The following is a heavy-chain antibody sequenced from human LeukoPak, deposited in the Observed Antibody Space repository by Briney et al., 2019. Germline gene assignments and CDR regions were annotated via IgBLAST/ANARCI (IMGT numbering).Heavy chain of an antibody. Sequence: GGSLRLSCTASRFTFGDHAMSWVRQAPGKGLEWVSVIYSGGSTYYADSVKGRFTVSRDNSKNTLYLQMNSLRAEDTAVYYCARAWYRFGQFDYWGQGTLVTVSS. CDR2: IYSGGST. D-gene: IGHD3/OR15-3a*01. CDR1: RFTFGDHA. J-gene: IGHJ4*02. CDR3: ARAWYRFGQFDY. V-gene: IGHV3-53*01.